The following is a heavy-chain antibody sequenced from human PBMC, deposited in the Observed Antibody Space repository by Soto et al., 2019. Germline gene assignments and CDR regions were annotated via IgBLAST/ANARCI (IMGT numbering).Heavy chain of an antibody. D-gene: IGHD6-13*01. Sequence: SETLSLTCAVYGGSFSGYYWSWIRQPPGKGLEWIGEINHSGSTNYNPSLKSRVTISVDTSKNQFSLKLSSVTAADTAVYYCASSHSSSWHYYYYYGMDVWGQGTTVTVSS. V-gene: IGHV4-34*01. CDR3: ASSHSSSWHYYYYYGMDV. CDR2: INHSGST. J-gene: IGHJ6*02. CDR1: GGSFSGYY.